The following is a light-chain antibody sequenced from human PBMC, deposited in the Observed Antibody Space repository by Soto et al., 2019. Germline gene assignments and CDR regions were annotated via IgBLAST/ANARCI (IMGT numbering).Light chain of an antibody. Sequence: QSALTQPASVSGSPGQSITISCTGTSSDVGDYNYVSWYQQHPGKAPKLMIYEVSNRPSGVSNRFSGSKSGNTASLTISGLQAEDEADYYCSSYTSSSTPVVFGGGTTLTVL. CDR3: SSYTSSSTPVV. CDR1: SSDVGDYNY. V-gene: IGLV2-14*01. CDR2: EVS. J-gene: IGLJ2*01.